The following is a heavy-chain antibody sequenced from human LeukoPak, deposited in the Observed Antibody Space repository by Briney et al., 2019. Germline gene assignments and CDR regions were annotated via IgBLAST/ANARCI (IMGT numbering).Heavy chain of an antibody. D-gene: IGHD3-16*01. Sequence: ASVKVSCKASGYTFTSNYIHWVRQAPGQGLEWMGGIIPIFGTANYAQKFQGRVTITADESTSTAYMELSSLRSEDTAVYYCARDGAMITFGGVIYYFDYWGQGTLVTVSS. CDR2: IIPIFGTA. CDR3: ARDGAMITFGGVIYYFDY. J-gene: IGHJ4*02. V-gene: IGHV1-69*13. CDR1: GYTFTSNY.